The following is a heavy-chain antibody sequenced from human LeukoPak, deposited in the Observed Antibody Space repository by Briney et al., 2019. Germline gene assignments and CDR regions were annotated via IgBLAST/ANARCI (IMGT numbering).Heavy chain of an antibody. CDR3: ARDNYGSGSYFYYYYYMDV. Sequence: SETLSLTCTVSGGSISISNYYWGWIRQPPGKGLEWIGSMSYSGRTYYNPSLKTRVTVSLDTSKNQFSLNLISVTAADTAVYYCARDNYGSGSYFYYYYYMDVWGKGTTVTISS. J-gene: IGHJ6*03. CDR1: GGSISISNYY. V-gene: IGHV4-39*07. CDR2: MSYSGRT. D-gene: IGHD3-10*01.